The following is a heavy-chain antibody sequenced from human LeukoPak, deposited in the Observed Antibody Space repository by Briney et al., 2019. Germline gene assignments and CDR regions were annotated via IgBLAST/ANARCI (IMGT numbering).Heavy chain of an antibody. CDR2: INHSGST. J-gene: IGHJ4*02. D-gene: IGHD3-16*02. Sequence: SETLTLTCAVYGGSFSGYYWSWIRQPPGKGLEWIGEINHSGSTNYNPSLKSRVTISVDTSKNQFSLKLSSVTAADTAVYYCARVGRDYVWGSYRYWGQGTLVTVSS. CDR3: ARVGRDYVWGSYRY. CDR1: GGSFSGYY. V-gene: IGHV4-34*01.